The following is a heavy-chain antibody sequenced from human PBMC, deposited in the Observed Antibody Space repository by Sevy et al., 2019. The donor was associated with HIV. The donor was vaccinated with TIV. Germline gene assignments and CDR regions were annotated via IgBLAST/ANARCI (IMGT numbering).Heavy chain of an antibody. J-gene: IGHJ6*02. CDR2: IIPIFGTA. CDR1: GGTFSSYA. CDR3: ARYCSSTSCPYYYYGMDV. V-gene: IGHV1-69*13. D-gene: IGHD2-2*01. Sequence: ASGKVSCKASGGTFSSYAISWVRQAPGQGLEWMGGIIPIFGTANYAQKFQGRVTITADESTSTAYMELSSLRSEDTAVYYCARYCSSTSCPYYYYGMDVWGQGTTVTVSS.